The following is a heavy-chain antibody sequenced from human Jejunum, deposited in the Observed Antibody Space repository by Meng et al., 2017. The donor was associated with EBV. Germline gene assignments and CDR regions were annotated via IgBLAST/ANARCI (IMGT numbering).Heavy chain of an antibody. J-gene: IGHJ4*02. V-gene: IGHV3-53*01. D-gene: IGHD3-10*01. Sequence: VELVESGGYLIQPGGSLRLSCAESGFSVKNNYMSWVRQAPGKGLEWVSVIYSGGNTYYADSVKGRFTISRDDSKNTVFLQMNSLRAEDTAVYYCARGGEPDYWGQGTLVTVSS. CDR1: GFSVKNNY. CDR2: IYSGGNT. CDR3: ARGGEPDY.